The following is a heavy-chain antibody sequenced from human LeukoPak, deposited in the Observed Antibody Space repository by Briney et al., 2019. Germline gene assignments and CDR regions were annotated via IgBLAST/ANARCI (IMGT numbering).Heavy chain of an antibody. V-gene: IGHV4-59*01. CDR1: GDSISDYY. Sequence: SETLSLTCTVSGDSISDYYWSWIRQPPGKGLEWIGYVHYTGRTDYNPSLKSRVTISIDTSKNQFSLRLRSVTAADTAVYYCARDSGYGTYFDYWGQGTLVTVSS. CDR3: ARDSGYGTYFDY. D-gene: IGHD5-12*01. CDR2: VHYTGRT. J-gene: IGHJ4*02.